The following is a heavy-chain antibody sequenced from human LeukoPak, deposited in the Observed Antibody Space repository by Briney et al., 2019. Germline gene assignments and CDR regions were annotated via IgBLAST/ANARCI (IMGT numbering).Heavy chain of an antibody. Sequence: PSETLSLTCTVSGGSISSYYWSWIRQPPGKGLEWIGYIYYSGSTNYNPSLKSRVTISLDKSKNQFSLMLTSVTVADTAIYFFARDFGSSSWGWFDPWGPGIMVTVSS. V-gene: IGHV4-59*12. CDR3: ARDFGSSSWGWFDP. J-gene: IGHJ5*02. CDR1: GGSISSYY. CDR2: IYYSGST. D-gene: IGHD6-6*01.